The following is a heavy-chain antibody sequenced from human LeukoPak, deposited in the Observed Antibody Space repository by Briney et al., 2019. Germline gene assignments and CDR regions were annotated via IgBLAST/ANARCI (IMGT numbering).Heavy chain of an antibody. V-gene: IGHV3-74*01. CDR3: AREIGGGIDN. CDR2: INRDESET. CDR1: GFTFSGYW. D-gene: IGHD2-8*01. J-gene: IGHJ3*01. Sequence: GGSLRLSCAASGFTFSGYWMHWVRQSPGKGLAWVSRINRDESETGYADSAKGRFTISRDNAKNTLYLQMNSLRAEDTAVYYCAREIGGGIDNGGQGTMVSVSS.